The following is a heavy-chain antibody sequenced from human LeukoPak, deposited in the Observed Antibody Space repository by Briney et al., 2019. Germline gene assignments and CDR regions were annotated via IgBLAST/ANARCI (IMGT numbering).Heavy chain of an antibody. CDR2: VSYSGST. D-gene: IGHD5-18*01. J-gene: IGHJ4*02. CDR3: ARENDRYGRIDY. CDR1: GGSMSSYY. V-gene: IGHV4-59*01. Sequence: SETLSLTCTVFGGSMSSYYWSWVRQPPGKGLEWIGYVSYSGSTDYNPSLKSRVIISIDTSKNEFSLRVRSVTAADTAVYYCARENDRYGRIDYWGQGTQVTVSS.